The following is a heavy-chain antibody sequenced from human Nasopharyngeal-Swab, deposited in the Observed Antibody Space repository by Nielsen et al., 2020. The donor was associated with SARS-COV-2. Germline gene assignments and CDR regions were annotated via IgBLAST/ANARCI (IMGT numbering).Heavy chain of an antibody. V-gene: IGHV4-30-2*01. CDR2: IHRSGTT. CDR3: ARGGAWRFDP. Sequence: SETLSLTCAVSGGSISSGGYSWSWIRQPPGKGLEWIGEIHRSGTTNCNPSLKSRVTISVDRSKNNFSLKLNSVTAADTAVYYCARGGAWRFDPWGQGTLVTVSS. D-gene: IGHD2-21*02. J-gene: IGHJ5*02. CDR1: GGSISSGGYS.